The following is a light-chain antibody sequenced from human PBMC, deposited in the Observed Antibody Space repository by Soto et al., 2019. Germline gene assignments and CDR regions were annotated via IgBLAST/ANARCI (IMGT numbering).Light chain of an antibody. CDR2: AAS. Sequence: DIQMTQSPSSLSASVGARVTITCRASQSISSYLNWYQQKPGKAPKLLIYAASSLQSGVPSRFSGSGSGTDFTLTINSLQPEDFATYSWQQSNSAPRTLGQGTKVDIK. CDR1: QSISSY. V-gene: IGKV1-39*01. J-gene: IGKJ1*01. CDR3: QQSNSAPRT.